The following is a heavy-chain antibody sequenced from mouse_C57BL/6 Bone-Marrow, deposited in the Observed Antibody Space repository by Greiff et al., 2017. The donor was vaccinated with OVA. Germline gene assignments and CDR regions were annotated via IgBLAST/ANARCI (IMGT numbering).Heavy chain of an antibody. D-gene: IGHD1-1*01. CDR1: GFSLTSYG. J-gene: IGHJ3*01. CDR3: ARLTTVVATDFAY. Sequence: VQLQQSGPGLVQPSQSLSITCTVSGFSLTSYGVHWVRQSPGKGLEWLGVIWSGGSTDYNAAFISRLSISKDNSKSQVFFKMNSLQADDTAIYYCARLTTVVATDFAYWGQGTLVTVSA. CDR2: IWSGGST. V-gene: IGHV2-2*01.